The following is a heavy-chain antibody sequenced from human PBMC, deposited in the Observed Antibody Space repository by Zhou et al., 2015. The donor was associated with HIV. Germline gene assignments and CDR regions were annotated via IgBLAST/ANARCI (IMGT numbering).Heavy chain of an antibody. CDR1: GYTFTGYY. Sequence: QVQLVQSGAEVKKPGASVKVSCKASGYTFTGYYMHWVRQAPGQGLEWMGWINPNSGGTNYAQKFQGRVTMTRDTSISTAYMELSRLRSDDTAVYYCARAPLRYGRWLVQAGAPWGQGTLVTVSS. V-gene: IGHV1-2*02. CDR2: INPNSGGT. J-gene: IGHJ4*02. CDR3: ARAPLRYGRWLVQAGAP. D-gene: IGHD6-19*01.